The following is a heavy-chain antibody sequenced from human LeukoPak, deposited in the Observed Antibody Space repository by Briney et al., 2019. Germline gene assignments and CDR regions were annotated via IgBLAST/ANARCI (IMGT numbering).Heavy chain of an antibody. CDR2: ISCYNGNT. CDR1: AYTFTRYG. J-gene: IGHJ4*02. CDR3: ARDPSNTSGNHAWFDY. D-gene: IGHD2-15*01. Sequence: GASVKVSCKASAYTFTRYGISWVRQAPGQGLKWMGWISCYNGNTHYAQNYQGRLTLTTDTSTSTVYMELRSLRSDDTAVYYCARDPSNTSGNHAWFDYWGQGTLVTVSS. V-gene: IGHV1-18*01.